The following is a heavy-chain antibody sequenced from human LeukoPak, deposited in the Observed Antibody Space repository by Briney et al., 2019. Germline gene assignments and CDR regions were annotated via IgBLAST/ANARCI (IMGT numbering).Heavy chain of an antibody. D-gene: IGHD3-3*01. V-gene: IGHV3-33*01. J-gene: IGHJ4*02. CDR2: IWYDGSNK. Sequence: PGGSLRLSCAASGFTFSSYGMHWVRQAPGKGLERVAVIWYDGSNKYYAGSVKGRFTISRDNSKNTLYLQMNSLRAEDTAVYYCARDQAEEITIFGVVINWGQGTLVTVSS. CDR3: ARDQAEEITIFGVVIN. CDR1: GFTFSSYG.